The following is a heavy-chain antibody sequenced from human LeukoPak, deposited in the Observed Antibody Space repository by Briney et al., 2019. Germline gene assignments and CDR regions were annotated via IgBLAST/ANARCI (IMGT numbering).Heavy chain of an antibody. CDR2: IRSKANSYAT. D-gene: IGHD3-16*02. J-gene: IGHJ4*02. CDR3: TSETYDYVWGSYRHNFDY. Sequence: GRSLRLSCEVSGFPFRVSAMHWVRQASGKGLEWVGRIRSKANSYATAYAASVKGRVTISRNDSKNTAYLQMNSLKTEDTAVYYCTSETYDYVWGSYRHNFDYWGQGTLVTVSS. V-gene: IGHV3-73*01. CDR1: GFPFRVSA.